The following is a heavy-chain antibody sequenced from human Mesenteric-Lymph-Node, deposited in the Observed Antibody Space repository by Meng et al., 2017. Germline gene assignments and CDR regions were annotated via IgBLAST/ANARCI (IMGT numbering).Heavy chain of an antibody. V-gene: IGHV4-39*01. CDR2: ISYTGVT. Sequence: QLQRQASGPGLVKPSETLSLTGTVSGGSISSSDYYWGWIRQPPGRGLEFIGGISYTGVTYYRPSLKSRASVSVDTSKNQFSLDLNSITAADTAVYYCARGQKGYFDLWGRGTLVTVSS. CDR1: GGSISSSDYY. CDR3: ARGQKGYFDL. J-gene: IGHJ2*01.